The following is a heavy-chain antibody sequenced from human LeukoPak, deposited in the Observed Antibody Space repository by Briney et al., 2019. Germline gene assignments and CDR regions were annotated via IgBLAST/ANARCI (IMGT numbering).Heavy chain of an antibody. V-gene: IGHV4-34*01. Sequence: SETLSLTCAVFGGSFSGYYWSWIRQPPGKGLEWIGEINHSGSTNYNPSLKSRVTISVDTSKNQFSLKLSSVTAADTAVYYCARARYAYQLPLGYWGQGTLVTVSS. J-gene: IGHJ4*02. CDR1: GGSFSGYY. D-gene: IGHD2-2*01. CDR3: ARARYAYQLPLGY. CDR2: INHSGST.